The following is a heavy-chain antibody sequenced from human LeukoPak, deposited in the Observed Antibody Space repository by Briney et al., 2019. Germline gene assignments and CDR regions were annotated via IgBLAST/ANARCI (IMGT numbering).Heavy chain of an antibody. CDR2: LSPKSGAT. Sequence: ASVKVSCKASGYTFSGYYMHWVRQPPGQGLEWMGWLSPKSGATKYAQKFQGRVTLTRDLSLNTAYMELSSLTSDDTAVYYCARDTYGGSYFPLPYWGQGALVTVSS. CDR1: GYTFSGYY. J-gene: IGHJ4*02. V-gene: IGHV1-2*02. CDR3: ARDTYGGSYFPLPY. D-gene: IGHD1-26*01.